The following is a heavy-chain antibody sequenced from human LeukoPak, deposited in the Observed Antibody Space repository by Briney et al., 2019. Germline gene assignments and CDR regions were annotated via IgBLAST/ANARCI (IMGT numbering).Heavy chain of an antibody. J-gene: IGHJ4*02. Sequence: GASVKVSCKALGYTFTSYGITWVRQAPGQGLEWMGWISPYNGNTNYAQKLQGRVTMTTDTSTSTAYMELRSLRSDDTAVYYCAREPYSSSSDYWGQGTLVTVSS. CDR1: GYTFTSYG. CDR3: AREPYSSSSDY. V-gene: IGHV1-18*01. D-gene: IGHD6-6*01. CDR2: ISPYNGNT.